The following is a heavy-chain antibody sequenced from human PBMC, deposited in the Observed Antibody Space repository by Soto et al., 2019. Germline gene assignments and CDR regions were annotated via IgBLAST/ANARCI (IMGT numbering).Heavy chain of an antibody. V-gene: IGHV1-3*01. J-gene: IGHJ5*02. D-gene: IGHD3-3*01. Sequence: ASVKVSCKASGYTFTSYAMHWVRQAPGQRLEWMGWINAGNGNTKYSQKFQGRVTITRDTSASTAYMELSSLRSEDTAVYYCAREEDSSYYDFWSGYYGLGFDPWGHGTLVTVSS. CDR3: AREEDSSYYDFWSGYYGLGFDP. CDR1: GYTFTSYA. CDR2: INAGNGNT.